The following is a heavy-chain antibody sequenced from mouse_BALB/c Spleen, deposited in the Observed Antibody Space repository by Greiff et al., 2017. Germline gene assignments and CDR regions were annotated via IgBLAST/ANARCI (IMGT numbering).Heavy chain of an antibody. CDR3: ARGVYDNSWYFDV. CDR1: GFTFTDYY. J-gene: IGHJ1*01. V-gene: IGHV7-3*02. CDR2: IRNKANGYTT. Sequence: EVQGVESGGGLVQPGGSLRLSCATSGFTFTDYYMSWVRQPPGKALEWLGFIRNKANGYTTEYSASVKCRFTISKVNSQSILYLQMKTLRAEDSATYYCARGVYDNSWYFDVWGAGTTVTVSS. D-gene: IGHD2-1*01.